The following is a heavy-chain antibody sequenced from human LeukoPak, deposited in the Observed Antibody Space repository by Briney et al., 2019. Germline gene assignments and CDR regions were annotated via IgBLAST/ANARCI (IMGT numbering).Heavy chain of an antibody. J-gene: IGHJ4*02. D-gene: IGHD4-17*01. V-gene: IGHV4-59*01. CDR1: GGSISSYY. CDR2: IYYSGST. Sequence: SETLSLTCTVSGGSISSYYWSWIRQPPGKGLEWIGYIYYSGSTNYNPSLKSRVTISVDTSKIQFSLKLSSVTAADTAVYYCARGSGPPVCYGDHSCWTFDYWGQGTLVTVSS. CDR3: ARGSGPPVCYGDHSCWTFDY.